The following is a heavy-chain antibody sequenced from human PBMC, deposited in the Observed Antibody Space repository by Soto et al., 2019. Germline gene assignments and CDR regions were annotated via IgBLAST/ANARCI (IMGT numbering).Heavy chain of an antibody. CDR3: ARDRNYYDSSGSINWFDP. V-gene: IGHV1-69*13. CDR1: GGPFSSYA. CDR2: IIPIFGTA. D-gene: IGHD3-22*01. J-gene: IGHJ5*02. Sequence: SVKVSCKASGGPFSSYAISWVRRAPGQGLEWMGGIIPIFGTANYAQKFQGRVTITADESTSTAYMELSSLRSEDTDVYYCARDRNYYDSSGSINWFDPWGQVTLVTVSS.